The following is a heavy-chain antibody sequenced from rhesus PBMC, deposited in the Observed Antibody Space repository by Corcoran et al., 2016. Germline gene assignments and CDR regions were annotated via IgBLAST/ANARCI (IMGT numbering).Heavy chain of an antibody. CDR1: GFTFSDYY. CDR2: ISSGGGST. V-gene: IGHV3-59*01. Sequence: EVQLVESGGGLAKPGGSLRLSCAASGFTFSDYYMHWVRQASGKGLEWVSRISSGGGSTWYADSVKGRFTISRENAKNTLYLQMNSLRAEETAVYYCAGWYSSGLGYWGQGVLVTVSS. D-gene: IGHD6-31*01. J-gene: IGHJ4*01. CDR3: AGWYSSGLGY.